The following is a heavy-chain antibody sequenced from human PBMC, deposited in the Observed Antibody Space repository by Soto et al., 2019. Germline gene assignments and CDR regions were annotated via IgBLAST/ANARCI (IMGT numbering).Heavy chain of an antibody. J-gene: IGHJ4*02. Sequence: GGSLRLSCSASGFTFGNYAFNWFRQAPGKGLEWVGFIRSTPYGGKTEYAASVKGRLTIVKDTSKNQVVLTMTNMDPVDTATYYCAHRESDRDAYWGQGTLVTVSS. V-gene: IGHV3-49*03. CDR3: AHRESDRDAY. CDR1: GFTFGNYA. CDR2: IRSTPYGGKT.